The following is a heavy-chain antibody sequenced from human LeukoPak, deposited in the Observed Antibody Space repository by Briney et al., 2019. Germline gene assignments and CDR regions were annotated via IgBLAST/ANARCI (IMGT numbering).Heavy chain of an antibody. V-gene: IGHV3-30*01. Sequence: GRSLRLSCAASGFTFSAYAMHWVRRAPGKGLEWVAVISYDGSNKYYADSVKGRFTISGDKSKDTLYLQMNSLRPEDTAVYYCARGPGPIAGAKNPFDIWGQGTMVTVSS. CDR3: ARGPGPIAGAKNPFDI. D-gene: IGHD1-26*01. CDR1: GFTFSAYA. CDR2: ISYDGSNK. J-gene: IGHJ3*02.